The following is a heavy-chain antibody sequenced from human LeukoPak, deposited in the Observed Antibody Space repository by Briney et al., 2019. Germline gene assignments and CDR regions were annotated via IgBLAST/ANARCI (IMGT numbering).Heavy chain of an antibody. D-gene: IGHD2-15*01. CDR2: INHSGST. J-gene: IGHJ5*02. Sequence: SETLSLTCAVYGGSFSGYYWSWIRQPPGKGLEWIGEINHSGSTNYNPSLKSRVTISVDTSKNQFSLKLSSMTAADTAVYYCARYIVVVVAATQYNWFDPWGQGTLVTVSS. CDR3: ARYIVVVVAATQYNWFDP. CDR1: GGSFSGYY. V-gene: IGHV4-34*01.